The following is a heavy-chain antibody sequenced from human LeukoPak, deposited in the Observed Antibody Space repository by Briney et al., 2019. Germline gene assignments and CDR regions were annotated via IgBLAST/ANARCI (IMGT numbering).Heavy chain of an antibody. Sequence: PSETLSLTCTVSGGSISSYYWSWLRQPPGRGLEWIGYIYYSGSTNYNPSLKSRVTISVDTSKNQFSLKLSSVTAADTAVYYCARSSPRRGNYFDYWGQGTLVTVSS. D-gene: IGHD3-10*01. J-gene: IGHJ4*02. CDR2: IYYSGST. V-gene: IGHV4-59*01. CDR3: ARSSPRRGNYFDY. CDR1: GGSISSYY.